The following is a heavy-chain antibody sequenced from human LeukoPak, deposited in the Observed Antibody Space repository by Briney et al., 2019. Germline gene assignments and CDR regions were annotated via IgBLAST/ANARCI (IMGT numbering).Heavy chain of an antibody. V-gene: IGHV1-69*06. Sequence: ASVKVSCKASGGTFSSYAISWVRQAPGQGLEWMGGIIPIFGTANYAQKFQGRVTITADKSTSTAYMELSSLRSEDTAVYYCARSARRWLPYSGGDAFDIWGQGTMVTVSS. CDR2: IIPIFGTA. D-gene: IGHD5-24*01. CDR3: ARSARRWLPYSGGDAFDI. CDR1: GGTFSSYA. J-gene: IGHJ3*02.